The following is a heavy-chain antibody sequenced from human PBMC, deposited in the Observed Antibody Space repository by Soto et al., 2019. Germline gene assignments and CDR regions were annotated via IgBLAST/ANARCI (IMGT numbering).Heavy chain of an antibody. Sequence: GGSLRLSCAASGFTFSSYAMSWVRQAPGKGLEWVSAISGSGGSTYYADSVKGRFTISRDNSKNTLYLQMNSLRAEDTAVYYCAKRTKKGYCSSTSCYHGRDYWGQGTLVTVSS. V-gene: IGHV3-23*01. CDR2: ISGSGGST. D-gene: IGHD2-2*01. CDR3: AKRTKKGYCSSTSCYHGRDY. CDR1: GFTFSSYA. J-gene: IGHJ4*02.